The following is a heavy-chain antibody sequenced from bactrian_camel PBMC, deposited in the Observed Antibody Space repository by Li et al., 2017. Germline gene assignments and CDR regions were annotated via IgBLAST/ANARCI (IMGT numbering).Heavy chain of an antibody. Sequence: HVQLVESGGGSVQAGGSLRLSCAGSGVSTWCMAWFRQAPGKEREGVASVDNAGRTTYADSVKGRFTVSRGNAKNTLYLEMNSLNPEDTAMYYCAADPARLCAIGSSLRYWGQGTQVTVS. CDR1: GVSTWC. CDR2: VDNAGRT. J-gene: IGHJ4*01. D-gene: IGHD1*01. V-gene: IGHV3S53*01. CDR3: AADPARLCAIGSSLRY.